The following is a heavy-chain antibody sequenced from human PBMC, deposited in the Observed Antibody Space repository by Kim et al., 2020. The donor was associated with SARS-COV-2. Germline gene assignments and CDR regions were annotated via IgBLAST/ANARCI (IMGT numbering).Heavy chain of an antibody. CDR3: ARGPGYGVSDASGGY. D-gene: IGHD4-17*01. J-gene: IGHJ4*02. CDR1: GGSFSGYY. Sequence: SETLSLTCAVYGGSFSGYYWSWIRQPPGKGLEWIGEINHSGSTNYNPSLKSRVTISVDTSKNQFSLKLSSVTAADTAVYYCARGPGYGVSDASGGYWGQGTLVTVSS. CDR2: INHSGST. V-gene: IGHV4-34*01.